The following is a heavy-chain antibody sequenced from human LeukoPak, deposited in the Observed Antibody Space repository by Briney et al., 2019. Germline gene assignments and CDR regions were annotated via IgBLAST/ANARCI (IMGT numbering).Heavy chain of an antibody. CDR1: RYTFTSYD. V-gene: IGHV1-8*01. J-gene: IGHJ4*02. D-gene: IGHD5-18*01. CDR3: ARARGYNYGYVDY. Sequence: GASVKVSCKASRYTFTSYDINWVRQATGQGLEWMGWMNPNSGDTGYAQNFQGRLNMTRNTSKSTAYMELSSLRSEDTAVYYCARARGYNYGYVDYWGQGTLVTVSS. CDR2: MNPNSGDT.